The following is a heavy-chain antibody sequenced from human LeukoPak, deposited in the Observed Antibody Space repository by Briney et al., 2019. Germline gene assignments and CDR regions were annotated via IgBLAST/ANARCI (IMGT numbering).Heavy chain of an antibody. Sequence: GGSLRLSCAASGFTFSSYGMHWVRQAPGKGLEGVAVIWYDGSNIYYADSVKGRFTISRDNSKNTLYLQMDSLRAEDTAVYYCARDRGRGSSHNDYWGQGILVTVSS. CDR1: GFTFSSYG. CDR3: ARDRGRGSSHNDY. CDR2: IWYDGSNI. J-gene: IGHJ4*02. D-gene: IGHD2-15*01. V-gene: IGHV3-33*01.